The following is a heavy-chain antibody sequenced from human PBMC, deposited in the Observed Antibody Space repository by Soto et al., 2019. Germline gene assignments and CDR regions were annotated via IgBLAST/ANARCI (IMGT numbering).Heavy chain of an antibody. Sequence: ASVKVSCKASGGTFGSYAISWVRQAAGQGLEWMGWISAYNGNTNYAQKLQGRVTMTTDTCTSTAYMELRSLRSDDTAVDYCARVDDYVDSNDAFDMWGQGTMVTVSS. J-gene: IGHJ3*02. V-gene: IGHV1-18*01. D-gene: IGHD4-17*01. CDR2: ISAYNGNT. CDR1: GGTFGSYA. CDR3: ARVDDYVDSNDAFDM.